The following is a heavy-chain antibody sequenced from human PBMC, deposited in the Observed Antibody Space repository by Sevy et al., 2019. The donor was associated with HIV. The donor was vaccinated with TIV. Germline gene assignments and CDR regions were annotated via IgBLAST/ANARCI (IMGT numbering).Heavy chain of an antibody. V-gene: IGHV3-7*01. CDR2: IKQDESEK. J-gene: IGHJ6*02. D-gene: IGHD3-10*01. CDR1: GFTFSRYW. Sequence: GGSLRLSCAASGFTFSRYWMTWVRQAPGKGLEWVANIKQDESEKYYVDAVKGRFTISRDNAKNSLYLQMNSLRAEDTAVYYCARDQGNTGIYYYYGMDVWGQGTTVTVSS. CDR3: ARDQGNTGIYYYYGMDV.